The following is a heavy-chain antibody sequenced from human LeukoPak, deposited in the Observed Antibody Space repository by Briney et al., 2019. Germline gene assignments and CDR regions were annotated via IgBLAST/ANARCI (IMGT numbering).Heavy chain of an antibody. CDR2: INPYSGAT. CDR1: GSTFTGYY. V-gene: IGHV1-2*02. J-gene: IGHJ4*02. D-gene: IGHD2-21*02. Sequence: ASVKVSCKASGSTFTGYYIHWLRKAPGPGLEWMGWINPYSGATDSAQTFQGRVTVARDTSTTTAYMELNRLTSDDTAVYYCARANGGGAYYPFDHWGQGTLVAVSS. CDR3: ARANGGGAYYPFDH.